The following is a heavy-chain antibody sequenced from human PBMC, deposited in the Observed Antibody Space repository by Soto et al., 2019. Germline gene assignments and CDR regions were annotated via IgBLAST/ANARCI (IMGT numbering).Heavy chain of an antibody. Sequence: SETLSLTCAVYGGSFSGYYWSWIRQPPGKGLEWIGEINHSGSTNYNPSLKSRVTISVDTSKNQFSLKLSSVTAADTAVYYCARGRITMVRGVIRRGAFDIWGQGTMVTVSS. V-gene: IGHV4-34*01. J-gene: IGHJ3*02. D-gene: IGHD3-10*01. CDR3: ARGRITMVRGVIRRGAFDI. CDR1: GGSFSGYY. CDR2: INHSGST.